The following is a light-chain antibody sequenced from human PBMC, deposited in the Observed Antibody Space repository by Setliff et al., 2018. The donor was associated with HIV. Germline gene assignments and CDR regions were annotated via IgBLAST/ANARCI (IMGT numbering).Light chain of an antibody. V-gene: IGLV1-40*01. CDR2: GNS. Sequence: QSALTQPPSVSGAPGQRVTISCTGSSSNIGAGYDVHWYQQLPGTAPKVLIYGNSNRPSGVPDRFSGSKSGTSASLAITGLQAEDEADYYCQSYDSSLSGYVFGTGTKVT. J-gene: IGLJ1*01. CDR3: QSYDSSLSGYV. CDR1: SSNIGAGYD.